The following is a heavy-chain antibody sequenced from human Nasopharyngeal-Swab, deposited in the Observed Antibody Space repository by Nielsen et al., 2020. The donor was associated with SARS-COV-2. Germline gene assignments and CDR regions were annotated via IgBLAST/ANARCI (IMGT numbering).Heavy chain of an antibody. D-gene: IGHD1-26*01. CDR2: ISWNSGSI. V-gene: IGHV3-9*01. Sequence: SLKISCAASGFTFDDYAMHWVRQAPGKGLEWVSGISWNSGSIGYADSVKGRFTISRDNAKNSLYLQMNSLRAEDTALYYCARDMGANFDPWGQGTLVTVSS. CDR3: ARDMGANFDP. CDR1: GFTFDDYA. J-gene: IGHJ5*02.